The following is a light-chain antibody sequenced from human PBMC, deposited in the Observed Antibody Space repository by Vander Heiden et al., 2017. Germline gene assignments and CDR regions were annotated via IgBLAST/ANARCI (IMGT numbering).Light chain of an antibody. CDR3: QQDDNLPYT. CDR1: QDISNY. V-gene: IGKV1-33*01. CDR2: DAS. J-gene: IGKJ2*01. Sequence: DIQMTQSPSSLSASVGDRVTITCQASQDISNYLSWYQQKPGKAPKLLIYDASNFETGVPSRFSGRGSGTDFTFTISSLQPEDIATYYCQQDDNLPYTFGQGTKLEIK.